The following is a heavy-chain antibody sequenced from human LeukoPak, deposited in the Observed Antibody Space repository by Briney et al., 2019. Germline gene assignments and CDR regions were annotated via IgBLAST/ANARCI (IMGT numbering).Heavy chain of an antibody. J-gene: IGHJ5*02. Sequence: SETLSLTCIVSGGSISNYYWSWIRQPAGKGLEWIGRIYNSGSTNYNPSLKSRVTMSVDTSKNHFSLKLSSVTAADTAVYYCARDFDYVWGSLAFDPWGQGTLVTVSS. CDR2: IYNSGST. D-gene: IGHD3-16*01. V-gene: IGHV4-4*07. CDR3: ARDFDYVWGSLAFDP. CDR1: GGSISNYY.